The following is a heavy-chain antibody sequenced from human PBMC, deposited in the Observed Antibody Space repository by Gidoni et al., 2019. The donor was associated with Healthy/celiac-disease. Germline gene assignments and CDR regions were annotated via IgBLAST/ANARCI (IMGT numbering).Heavy chain of an antibody. V-gene: IGHV3-23*01. CDR1: GFTFSSYA. CDR2: ISGSGGST. Sequence: EVQLLESGGGLVQPGGSLRLSCAASGFTFSSYAMSWVRQAPGKGLEWVSAISGSGGSTYYADSVKGRFTISRDNSKNTLYLQMNSLRAEDTAVYYCAKVDCGGDCYSYYFDYWGQGTLVTVSS. J-gene: IGHJ4*02. D-gene: IGHD2-21*02. CDR3: AKVDCGGDCYSYYFDY.